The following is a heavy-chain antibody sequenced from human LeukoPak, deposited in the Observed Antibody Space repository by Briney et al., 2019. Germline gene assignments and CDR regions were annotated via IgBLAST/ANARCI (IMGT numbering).Heavy chain of an antibody. CDR2: IYYSGST. D-gene: IGHD6-6*01. J-gene: IGHJ4*02. CDR1: GGSISSYY. V-gene: IGHV4-59*01. CDR3: ARSRGIAARLAA. Sequence: SETLSLTCTVSGGSISSYYWSWIRQPPGKGLEWIGYIYYSGSTNYNPSLKSRVTISVDTSKNQFSLKLSSVTAVDTAVYYCARSRGIAARLAAWGQGTLVTVSS.